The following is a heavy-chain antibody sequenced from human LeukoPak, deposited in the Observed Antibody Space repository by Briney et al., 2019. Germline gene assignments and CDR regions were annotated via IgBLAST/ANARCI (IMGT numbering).Heavy chain of an antibody. Sequence: SETLSLTCAVYGGSFSGYYWSWIRQPPGKGLEWIGEINHSGSTNYNPSLKSRVTISVDTSKNQFSLKLSSVTAADTAVYYCARGPPATAMVTDYYYYYGMDVWGQGTTVTVSS. V-gene: IGHV4-34*01. CDR2: INHSGST. J-gene: IGHJ6*02. CDR1: GGSFSGYY. D-gene: IGHD5-18*01. CDR3: ARGPPATAMVTDYYYYYGMDV.